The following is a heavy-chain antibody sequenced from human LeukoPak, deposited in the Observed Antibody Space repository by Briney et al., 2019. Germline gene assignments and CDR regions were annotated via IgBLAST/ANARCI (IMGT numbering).Heavy chain of an antibody. CDR1: GGTFSSYA. J-gene: IGHJ6*03. CDR3: ARSKAAAGRNYYYYYMDV. Sequence: SVKVSCKAYGGTFSSYAISWVRQAPGQGLEWMGGIIPIFGTANYAQKFQGRVTITADKSTSTAYMELSSLRSEDTAVYYCARSKAAAGRNYYYYYMDVWGKGTTVTVSS. V-gene: IGHV1-69*06. D-gene: IGHD6-13*01. CDR2: IIPIFGTA.